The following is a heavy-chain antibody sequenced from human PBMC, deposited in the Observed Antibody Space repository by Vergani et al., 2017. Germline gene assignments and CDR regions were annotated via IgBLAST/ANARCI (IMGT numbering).Heavy chain of an antibody. CDR1: GFTFSSYS. V-gene: IGHV3-48*01. CDR3: VRMYSNGFYDY. Sequence: EVQLVESGGGLVQPGGSLRLSCAASGFTFSSYSMNWVRQAPGKGLEWVSYISSSSSTIYYADSVKGRFTISRDNAKNSLYLQMNSLRAEDTAVYHCVRMYSNGFYDYWGQGALVTVSS. J-gene: IGHJ4*02. D-gene: IGHD6-19*01. CDR2: ISSSSSTI.